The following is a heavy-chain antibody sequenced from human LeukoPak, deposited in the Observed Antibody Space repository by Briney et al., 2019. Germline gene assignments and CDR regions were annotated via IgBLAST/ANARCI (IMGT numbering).Heavy chain of an antibody. J-gene: IGHJ4*02. V-gene: IGHV1-69*06. CDR2: IIPIFGTA. D-gene: IGHD6-13*01. CDR1: GYTFTASF. CDR3: ARESPGSSSWYRRYYFDY. Sequence: ASVKVSCKTFGYTFTASFIHWVRQAPGQGLEWMGGIIPIFGTANYAQKFQGRVTITADKSTSTAYMELSSLRSEDTAVYYCARESPGSSSWYRRYYFDYWGQGTLVTVSS.